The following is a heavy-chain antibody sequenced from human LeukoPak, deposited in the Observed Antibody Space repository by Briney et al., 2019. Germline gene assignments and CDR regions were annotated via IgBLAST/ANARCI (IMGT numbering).Heavy chain of an antibody. Sequence: PSETLSLTCTVSGGSISSYYWSWIRQPPGKGLEWIGYIYYSGSTNYNPSLKSRVTISVDTSKNQFSLKLSSVTAADTAVYYCARDKGWFYYWGQGTLVTVSS. J-gene: IGHJ4*02. CDR3: ARDKGWFYY. V-gene: IGHV4-59*12. D-gene: IGHD2-15*01. CDR1: GGSISSYY. CDR2: IYYSGST.